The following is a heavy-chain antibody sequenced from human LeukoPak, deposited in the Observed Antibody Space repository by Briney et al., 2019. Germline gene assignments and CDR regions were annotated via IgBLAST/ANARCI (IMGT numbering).Heavy chain of an antibody. J-gene: IGHJ3*02. CDR2: INHSGST. D-gene: IGHD3-3*01. CDR3: ARASGYQGALDI. V-gene: IGHV4-34*01. Sequence: PSETLSLTCTVYGGSFSGYYWSWSRQPPGKGLEWIGEINHSGSTNYNPSLKSRVTISVDTSKNQFSLKLSSVTAADTAVYYCARASGYQGALDIWRRGTMVTVSS. CDR1: GGSFSGYY.